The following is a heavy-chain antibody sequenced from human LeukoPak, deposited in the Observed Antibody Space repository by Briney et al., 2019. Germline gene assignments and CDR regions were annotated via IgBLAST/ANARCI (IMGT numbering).Heavy chain of an antibody. CDR2: INSDGGGA. J-gene: IGHJ5*02. CDR1: GFTFSSYW. V-gene: IGHV3-74*01. CDR3: ARDVPHNWFDT. Sequence: QTGGSLRLSCAASGFTFSSYWMHWVRQGPGKGLVWISRINSDGGGAIYADSVKGRFTVSRDNAKNTLYLQMNSLRAEDTAVYYCARDVPHNWFDTWGQGTLVTVSS.